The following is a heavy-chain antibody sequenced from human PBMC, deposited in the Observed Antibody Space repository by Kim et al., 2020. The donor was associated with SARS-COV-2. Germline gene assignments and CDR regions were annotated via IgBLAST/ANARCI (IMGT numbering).Heavy chain of an antibody. Sequence: NHNTDLTTRVTFSVDTSKNQFSLKLSSVTAADTAVYYCARGRGGYRGYFDYWDQGALVTVSS. J-gene: IGHJ4*02. CDR3: ARGRGGYRGYFDY. D-gene: IGHD3-22*01. V-gene: IGHV4-34*01.